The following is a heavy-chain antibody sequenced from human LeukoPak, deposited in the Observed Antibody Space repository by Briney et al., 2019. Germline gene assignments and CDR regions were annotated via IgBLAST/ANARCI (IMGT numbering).Heavy chain of an antibody. CDR2: ISTSGNT. CDR1: GGSISTSPYY. J-gene: IGHJ5*02. V-gene: IGHV4-61*02. Sequence: KPSETLSLTCTVSGGSISTSPYYWSWIRQPAGKGLEWIGRISTSGNTDYNPSLTSRLTLSVDTSKNQFSLKLISVTAADTAVYYCARGSIAGRTGYWFDPWGQGTLVTVSS. D-gene: IGHD6-6*01. CDR3: ARGSIAGRTGYWFDP.